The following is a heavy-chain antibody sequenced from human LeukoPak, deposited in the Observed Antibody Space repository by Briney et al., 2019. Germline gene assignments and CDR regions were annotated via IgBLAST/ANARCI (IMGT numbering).Heavy chain of an antibody. D-gene: IGHD3-9*01. CDR2: ISGSGGGT. CDR1: GFTFSSYA. V-gene: IGHV3-23*01. J-gene: IGHJ4*02. CDR3: AKAYDLLTGSPRLRAFDY. Sequence: GGSLRLSCAASGFTFSSYAMTWVRQAPGKGLEWVSAISGSGGGTYYADSVKGRFTISRDNSKNTLYLQMNSLRAEDTAVYYCAKAYDLLTGSPRLRAFDYRGQGTLVTVSS.